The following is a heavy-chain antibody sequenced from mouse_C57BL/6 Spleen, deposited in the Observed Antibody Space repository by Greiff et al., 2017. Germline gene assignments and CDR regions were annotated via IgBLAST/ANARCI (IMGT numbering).Heavy chain of an antibody. V-gene: IGHV5-16*01. Sequence: EVQLVESEGGLVQPGSSMKLSCTASGFTFSDYYMAWVRQVPEKGLEWVANINYDGSSTYYLDSLKSRFIISRDNAKNILYLQMSSLKSEDTATYYCAREDEDYFDYWGQGTTLTVSS. CDR2: INYDGSST. CDR1: GFTFSDYY. J-gene: IGHJ2*01. CDR3: AREDEDYFDY.